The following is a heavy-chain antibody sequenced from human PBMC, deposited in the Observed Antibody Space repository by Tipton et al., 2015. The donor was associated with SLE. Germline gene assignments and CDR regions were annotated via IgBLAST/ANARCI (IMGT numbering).Heavy chain of an antibody. Sequence: GLVKPSETLSLNCSVSGDTISSGSYYWSWIRQRPGKGLEWIGYVYHTGRTNYNPSLKTRVTISVDTSKNQFSLKLTSVTASDTAMYFCARTKDYFPDYWGQGTLVTVSS. D-gene: IGHD3-10*01. J-gene: IGHJ4*02. CDR2: VYHTGRT. CDR1: GDTISSGSYY. V-gene: IGHV4-61*01. CDR3: ARTKDYFPDY.